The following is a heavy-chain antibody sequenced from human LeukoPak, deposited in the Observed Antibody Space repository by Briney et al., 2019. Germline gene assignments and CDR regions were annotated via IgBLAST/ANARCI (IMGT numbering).Heavy chain of an antibody. J-gene: IGHJ6*02. CDR2: IIPIFGTP. D-gene: IGHD3-10*01. Sequence: ASVKVSCKASGYTFPSYFMHWVRQAPGQGLEWMGGIIPIFGTPNYAQKFQGRVTITADESTSTAYMELSSLRSEDTAVYYCARGSGTITMVRGVFYGMDVWGQGTTVTVSS. V-gene: IGHV1-69*13. CDR1: GYTFPSYF. CDR3: ARGSGTITMVRGVFYGMDV.